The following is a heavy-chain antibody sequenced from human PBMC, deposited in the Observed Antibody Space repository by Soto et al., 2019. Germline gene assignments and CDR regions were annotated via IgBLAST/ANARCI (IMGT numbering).Heavy chain of an antibody. CDR3: ARGGSSWYGEAYYYGMDV. V-gene: IGHV1-3*01. Sequence: GASVKVSCKASGYTFTSYAMHWVRQAPGQRLEWMGWINAGNGNTKYSQKFQGRVTITRDTSASTAYMELSSLRSEDTAVYYCARGGSSWYGEAYYYGMDVWGQGTTVTVSS. CDR1: GYTFTSYA. J-gene: IGHJ6*02. CDR2: INAGNGNT. D-gene: IGHD6-13*01.